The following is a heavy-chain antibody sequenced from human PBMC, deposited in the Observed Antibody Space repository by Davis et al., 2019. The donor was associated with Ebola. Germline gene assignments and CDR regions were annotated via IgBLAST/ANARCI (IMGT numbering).Heavy chain of an antibody. CDR3: AKNPDSSSWYSAWWFDP. J-gene: IGHJ5*02. CDR2: ITSSSSTI. V-gene: IGHV3-48*01. CDR1: GFIFRNYV. Sequence: GGSLRLSCETSGFIFRNYVMSWVRQAPGKGLEWLSYITSSSSTIDYADSVKGRFTISRDNSKNTLYLQMNSLRAEDTAVYYCAKNPDSSSWYSAWWFDPWGQGTLVTVSS. D-gene: IGHD6-13*01.